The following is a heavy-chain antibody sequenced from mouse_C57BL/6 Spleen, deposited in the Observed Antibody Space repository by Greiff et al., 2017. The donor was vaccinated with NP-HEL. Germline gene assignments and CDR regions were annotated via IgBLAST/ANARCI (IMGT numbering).Heavy chain of an antibody. D-gene: IGHD1-1*01. J-gene: IGHJ3*01. CDR3: ARDGTTYGSFAY. V-gene: IGHV3-6*01. CDR1: GYSITSGYY. Sequence: EVKLQESGPGLVKPSQSLSLTCSVTGYSITSGYYWNWIRQFPGNKLEWMGYISYDGSNNYNPSLKNRISITRDTSKNQFFLKLNSVTTEDTATYYGARDGTTYGSFAYWGQGTLVTVSA. CDR2: ISYDGSN.